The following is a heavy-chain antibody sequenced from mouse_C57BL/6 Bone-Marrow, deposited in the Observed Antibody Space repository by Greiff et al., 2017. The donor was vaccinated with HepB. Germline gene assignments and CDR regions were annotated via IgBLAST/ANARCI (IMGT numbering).Heavy chain of an antibody. V-gene: IGHV1-50*01. D-gene: IGHD2-1*01. CDR2: IDPSDSYT. Sequence: QVQLQQPGAELVKPGASVKLSCKASGYTFTSYWMQWVKQRPGQGLEWIGEIDPSDSYTNYNQKFKGKATLTVETSSSTAYMQLSSLTSEDSAVYYCAREGLLWPYAMDYWGQGTSVTVSS. CDR3: AREGLLWPYAMDY. CDR1: GYTFTSYW. J-gene: IGHJ4*01.